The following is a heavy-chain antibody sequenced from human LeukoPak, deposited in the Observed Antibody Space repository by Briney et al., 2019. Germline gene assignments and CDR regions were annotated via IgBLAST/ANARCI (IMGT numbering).Heavy chain of an antibody. D-gene: IGHD3-22*01. J-gene: IGHJ4*02. CDR3: ARDQLYYYDSSGYATFDY. Sequence: PGGSLRLSCAASGFTFSNHWMHWVRQAPGKGLVWVSRINSDGSNTVYADSVKGRFTISRDNAKKTLYLQMKSLRAEDTAVYYCARDQLYYYDSSGYATFDYWGQGTLVTVFS. V-gene: IGHV3-74*01. CDR1: GFTFSNHW. CDR2: INSDGSNT.